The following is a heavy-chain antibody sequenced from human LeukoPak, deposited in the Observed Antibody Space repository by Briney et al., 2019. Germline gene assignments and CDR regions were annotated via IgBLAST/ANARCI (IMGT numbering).Heavy chain of an antibody. CDR2: IGNDGRNK. CDR3: AKGRGYNYGYIFGYFDY. D-gene: IGHD5-18*01. V-gene: IGHV3-30*02. Sequence: GGSLRLSCAASGFTFSNFGMHWVRQAPGRGLEWVTYIGNDGRNKKYGDSVKGRFTISRDNAKNSLYLQMNSLRAEDTALYYCAKGRGYNYGYIFGYFDYWGQGTLVTVSS. CDR1: GFTFSNFG. J-gene: IGHJ4*02.